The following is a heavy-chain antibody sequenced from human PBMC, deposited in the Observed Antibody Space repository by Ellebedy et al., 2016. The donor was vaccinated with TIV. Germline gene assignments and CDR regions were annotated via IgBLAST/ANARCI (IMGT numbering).Heavy chain of an antibody. J-gene: IGHJ4*02. V-gene: IGHV3-48*02. Sequence: GGSLRLXXAASGLTFSTSSVNWVRQAPGKGLEWVSYISTSSGTIYYADSVKGRFTISRDNAKNSLYLQMNSLRDEDTAVYYCAIRFDYWGQGTLVTVSS. CDR1: GLTFSTSS. CDR3: AIRFDY. CDR2: ISTSSGTI.